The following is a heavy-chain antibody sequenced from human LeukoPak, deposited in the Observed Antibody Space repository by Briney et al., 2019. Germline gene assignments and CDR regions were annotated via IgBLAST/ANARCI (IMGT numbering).Heavy chain of an antibody. Sequence: GGSLRLSCAASGFTFSTYSMNWVRQAPGKGLEWVSYISSSSSTIYYADSVKGRFTVSRDNPRNSLYLQMNSLRAEDTAVYYCARDGVTTRGGIYYYMDFWGKGTTVTVSS. CDR3: ARDGVTTRGGIYYYMDF. D-gene: IGHD1-14*01. CDR2: ISSSSSTI. CDR1: GFTFSTYS. J-gene: IGHJ6*03. V-gene: IGHV3-48*01.